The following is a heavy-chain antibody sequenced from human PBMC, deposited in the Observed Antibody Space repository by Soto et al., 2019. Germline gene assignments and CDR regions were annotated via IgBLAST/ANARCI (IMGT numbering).Heavy chain of an antibody. D-gene: IGHD1-1*01. CDR3: ARDRRDPGTGLYYGMDV. CDR2: ISGYNGNT. V-gene: IGHV1-18*04. CDR1: GYTFTNYG. Sequence: VASVKVSCKASGYTFTNYGISWVRQAPGQGLDCMGWISGYNGNTNYAQKLQGRVTMTTDTSTYTAYMELRSLRSDDTAMYYCARDRRDPGTGLYYGMDVWGQGTTVTVSS. J-gene: IGHJ6*02.